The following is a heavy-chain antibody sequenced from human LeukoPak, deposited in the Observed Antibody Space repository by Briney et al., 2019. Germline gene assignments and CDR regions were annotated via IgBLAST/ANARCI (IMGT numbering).Heavy chain of an antibody. CDR1: GYTFTINY. D-gene: IGHD1-26*01. Sequence: ASVTLSCNASGYTFTINYMHWVRQAPGQGLEWMGIINPSGGSTSYAQKFQGRVTMTRDTSTSTVDMELSSLRSEDTAVYYCARVTKSGAPPIGIWGQGTMVTVSS. CDR3: ARVTKSGAPPIGI. V-gene: IGHV1-46*03. J-gene: IGHJ3*02. CDR2: INPSGGST.